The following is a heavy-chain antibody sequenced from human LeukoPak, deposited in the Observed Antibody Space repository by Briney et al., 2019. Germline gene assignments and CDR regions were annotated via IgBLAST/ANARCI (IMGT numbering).Heavy chain of an antibody. Sequence: GGSLRLSCEASGFSFSTYAMSWVRQAPGKELEWVSGIVGGGGSTYYADSVKGRFTISRDNSKNMLYLQMNSLRAEDTAVYYCAKDLGRDYWGQGTLVTVSS. CDR1: GFSFSTYA. J-gene: IGHJ4*02. CDR2: IVGGGGST. D-gene: IGHD3-16*01. CDR3: AKDLGRDY. V-gene: IGHV3-23*01.